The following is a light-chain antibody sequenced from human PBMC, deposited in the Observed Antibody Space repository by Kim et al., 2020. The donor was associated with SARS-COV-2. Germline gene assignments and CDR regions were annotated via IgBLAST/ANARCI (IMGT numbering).Light chain of an antibody. CDR3: QVWDSSDDHRVV. CDR2: YDS. CDR1: LIGSMR. V-gene: IGLV3-21*04. Sequence: PGKPPRMPWGGPLIGSMRVHCQHQPPGQAPVLVISYDSVPPSGLPELFSGSDSGNTATVTISRVEAGDEADYYCQVWDSSDDHRVVFGGGTQLTVL. J-gene: IGLJ2*01.